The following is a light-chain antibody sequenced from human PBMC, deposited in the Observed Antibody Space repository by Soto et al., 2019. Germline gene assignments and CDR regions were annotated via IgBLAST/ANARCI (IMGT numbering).Light chain of an antibody. J-gene: IGKJ1*01. V-gene: IGKV3-20*01. Sequence: IVMTQSPATLSVSTGERATLSCRASQSVSGSYLAWYQQKPGQAPRLLIYGASSRATGIPDRFSGTGSGTDFTLTISRLEPEDFAVYYCQQYGSSRRTFGQGTKVDIK. CDR3: QQYGSSRRT. CDR2: GAS. CDR1: QSVSGSY.